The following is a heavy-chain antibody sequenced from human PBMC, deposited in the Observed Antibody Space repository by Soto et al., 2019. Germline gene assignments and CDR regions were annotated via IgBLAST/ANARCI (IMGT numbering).Heavy chain of an antibody. Sequence: SDTLSLTCAVSGGSISSSNWWGFFRQPPGKGLECIGEIYHSGSTNYNPSLKSRVTISVDKSKNQFSLKLSSVTAADTAVYYCARDRKSAVDGTWRGKTVWFDPWGQGTLVTVSS. CDR1: GGSISSSNW. V-gene: IGHV4-4*02. CDR2: IYHSGST. CDR3: ARDRKSAVDGTWRGKTVWFDP. D-gene: IGHD6-19*01. J-gene: IGHJ5*02.